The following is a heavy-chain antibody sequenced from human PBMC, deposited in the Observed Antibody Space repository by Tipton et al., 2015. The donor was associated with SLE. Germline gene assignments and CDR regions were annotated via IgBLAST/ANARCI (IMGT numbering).Heavy chain of an antibody. CDR2: ISSSGST. J-gene: IGHJ3*02. Sequence: TLSLTCTVSGASISSGNYFWSWIRQPAGKGLEWIGRISSSGSTTYNPSLKRRVTISVDTSKNHFSLKLSSVTAADTAVYYCARGGSGSFFDAFDIWGQGTMVTVSS. CDR1: GASISSGNYF. D-gene: IGHD1-26*01. V-gene: IGHV4-61*02. CDR3: ARGGSGSFFDAFDI.